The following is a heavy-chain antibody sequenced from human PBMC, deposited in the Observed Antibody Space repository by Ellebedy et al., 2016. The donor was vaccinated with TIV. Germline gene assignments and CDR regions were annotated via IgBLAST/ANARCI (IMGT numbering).Heavy chain of an antibody. J-gene: IGHJ6*03. CDR2: INHSGST. Sequence: SETLSLXCAVYGGSFSGYYWSWIRQPPGKGLEWIGEINHSGSTNYNPSLKSRVTISVDTSKNQFSLKLSSVTAADTAVYYCARAPRNCSGGSCYSERPYYYMDVWGKGTTVTVSS. V-gene: IGHV4-34*01. CDR1: GGSFSGYY. CDR3: ARAPRNCSGGSCYSERPYYYMDV. D-gene: IGHD2-15*01.